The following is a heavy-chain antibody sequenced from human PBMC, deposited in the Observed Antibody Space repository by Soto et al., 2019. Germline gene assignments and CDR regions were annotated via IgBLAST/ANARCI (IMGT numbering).Heavy chain of an antibody. CDR1: GGSISSYY. D-gene: IGHD6-6*01. Sequence: PSETLSLTCTVSGGSISSYYWSWIRQPPGKGLEWIGYIYYSGSTNYNPSLKSRVTISVDTSKNQFPLKLSSVTAADTAVYYCARDGGGIAARLNYYYYGMDVWGQGTTVTVSS. J-gene: IGHJ6*02. V-gene: IGHV4-59*01. CDR3: ARDGGGIAARLNYYYYGMDV. CDR2: IYYSGST.